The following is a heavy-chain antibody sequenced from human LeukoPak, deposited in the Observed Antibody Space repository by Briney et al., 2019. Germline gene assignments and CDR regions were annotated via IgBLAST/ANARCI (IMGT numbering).Heavy chain of an antibody. Sequence: GGSLRLSCEVSGFTFSSNAMHWVRQAPGKGLEWVAVISYDGSNKNFADSVKGRFTVSRDNAKNSVYLQMNSLRAEDTAVYYCARDRSISGVVTLDYWGQGTLVTVSS. V-gene: IGHV3-30*04. D-gene: IGHD3-3*01. CDR1: GFTFSSNA. J-gene: IGHJ4*02. CDR3: ARDRSISGVVTLDY. CDR2: ISYDGSNK.